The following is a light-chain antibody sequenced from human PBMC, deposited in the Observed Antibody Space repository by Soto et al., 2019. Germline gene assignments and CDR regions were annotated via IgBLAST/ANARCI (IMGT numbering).Light chain of an antibody. J-gene: IGLJ3*02. CDR1: SSNIGAGYD. Sequence: QSVLTQPPSVSGAPGQRVIISCTGSSSNIGAGYDVNWYQHLPGTAPKLLIYGHTNRPAGVPDRFSGSKSGTSASLAITGLQPEDDADDYCQSSYMHMGGSEVFGGGTKLTVL. V-gene: IGLV1-40*01. CDR2: GHT. CDR3: QSSYMHMGGSEV.